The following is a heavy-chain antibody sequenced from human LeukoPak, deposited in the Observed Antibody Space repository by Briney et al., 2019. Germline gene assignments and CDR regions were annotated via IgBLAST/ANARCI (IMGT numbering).Heavy chain of an antibody. CDR1: GFTFSSYA. D-gene: IGHD3-10*01. Sequence: GGSLRLSCAASGFTFSSYAMAWVRKAPGKGLEWVSSITGSGDSTYYADSLKGRFTISRDNSKTTLYLQMHSLRDEDAAVYYCTKKTSGKKLPFDYWGQGTLVTVSS. CDR2: ITGSGDST. CDR3: TKKTSGKKLPFDY. J-gene: IGHJ4*02. V-gene: IGHV3-23*01.